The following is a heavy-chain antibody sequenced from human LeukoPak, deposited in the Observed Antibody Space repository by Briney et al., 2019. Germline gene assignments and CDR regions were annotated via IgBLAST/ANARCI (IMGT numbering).Heavy chain of an antibody. D-gene: IGHD1-14*01. J-gene: IGHJ4*02. V-gene: IGHV1-2*02. CDR1: GYTFTGHY. CDR2: INPNSGAT. Sequence: ASVKVSCKASGYTFTGHYMHWVRQAPGQGLEWMAWINPNSGATDYAQKFQGRVTMTRDTSTSTAYMELSRLRSDDTAVYYCARLNGNHFDYWGQGTLVTVSS. CDR3: ARLNGNHFDY.